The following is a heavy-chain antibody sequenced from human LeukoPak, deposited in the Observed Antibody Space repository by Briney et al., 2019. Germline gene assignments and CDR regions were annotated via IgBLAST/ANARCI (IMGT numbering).Heavy chain of an antibody. CDR1: GYSFTSYW. J-gene: IGHJ3*02. Sequence: GESLKISCKGSGYSFTSYWIGWVRQMPGKGLEWMGIIYPGDSDTRYSPSFQGQVTISADKSISTAYLQWSSLKASDTAMYYCARSPSSSGYYYSDAFDIWGQGTMVTVSS. D-gene: IGHD3-22*01. CDR2: IYPGDSDT. V-gene: IGHV5-51*01. CDR3: ARSPSSSGYYYSDAFDI.